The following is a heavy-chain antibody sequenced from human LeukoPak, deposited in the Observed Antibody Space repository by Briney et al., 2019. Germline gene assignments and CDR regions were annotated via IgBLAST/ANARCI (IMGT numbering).Heavy chain of an antibody. V-gene: IGHV3-30*18. J-gene: IGHJ6*02. D-gene: IGHD2-15*01. Sequence: RTGGSLRLSCAASGFTFSSYGMHWVRQAPGKGPEWVAVISYDGSNKYYADSVKGRFTISRDNSKNTLYLQMTSLRAEDTAVYYCAKVNRVGDCSGGSCYSVSDYYYGMDVWGQGTTVTVSS. CDR2: ISYDGSNK. CDR1: GFTFSSYG. CDR3: AKVNRVGDCSGGSCYSVSDYYYGMDV.